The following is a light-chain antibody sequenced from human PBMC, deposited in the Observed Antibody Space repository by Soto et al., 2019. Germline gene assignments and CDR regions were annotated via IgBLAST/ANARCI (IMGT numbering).Light chain of an antibody. CDR3: GTWDSGLSVVV. CDR2: DNN. J-gene: IGLJ2*01. CDR1: NSNIGNKD. Sequence: QSVLTQPPSVSAAPGQKVTISCSGSNSNIGNKDVSWYQQFPGAAPKLLIYDNNRRPSGIPDRFSASKSGTLATLAITGLQTGGEADYYCGTWDSGLSVVVFGGGTKVTVL. V-gene: IGLV1-51*01.